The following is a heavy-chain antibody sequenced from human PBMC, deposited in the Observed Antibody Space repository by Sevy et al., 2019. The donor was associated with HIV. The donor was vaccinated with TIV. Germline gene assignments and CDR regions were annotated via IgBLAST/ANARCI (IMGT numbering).Heavy chain of an antibody. CDR3: AREKSCGGDCYYFDY. D-gene: IGHD2-21*02. V-gene: IGHV3-21*04. CDR2: ISSSSSYI. CDR1: GFSFSTYS. J-gene: IGHJ4*02. Sequence: GGSLRLSCVASGFSFSTYSMNWVRQAPGKGLEWVSSISSSSSYIDYAYSVKGRFTISRDNAKKSLYLQMNSLRAEDTAFYYCAREKSCGGDCYYFDYWGQGTLVTDSS.